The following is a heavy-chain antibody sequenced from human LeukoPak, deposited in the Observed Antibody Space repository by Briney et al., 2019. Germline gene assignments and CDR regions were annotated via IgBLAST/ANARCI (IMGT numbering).Heavy chain of an antibody. CDR3: ARSGPGGSSSSFDY. J-gene: IGHJ4*02. D-gene: IGHD6-13*01. CDR1: GGSISSSSYY. Sequence: PSETLSLTCTVSGGSISSSSYYWGWIRQPPGKGLEWIGSIYYSGSTYYNPSLKSRVTISVDTSKNQFSLKLSSVTAAETAVYYCARSGPGGSSSSFDYWGQGTLVTVSS. V-gene: IGHV4-39*01. CDR2: IYYSGST.